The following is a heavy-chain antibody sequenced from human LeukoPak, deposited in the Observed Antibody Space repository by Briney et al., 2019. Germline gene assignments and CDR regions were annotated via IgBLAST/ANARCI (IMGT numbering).Heavy chain of an antibody. D-gene: IGHD3-22*01. CDR1: GGSISSYY. CDR3: ARLGSIYDSSGYWPLFDY. CDR2: IYTSGST. Sequence: SETLSLTCTVSGGSISSYYWSWIRQPAGKGLERIGRIYTSGSTNYNPSLKSRVTMSVDTSKNQFSLKLSSVTAADTAVYYCARLGSIYDSSGYWPLFDYWGQGTLVTVSS. V-gene: IGHV4-4*07. J-gene: IGHJ4*02.